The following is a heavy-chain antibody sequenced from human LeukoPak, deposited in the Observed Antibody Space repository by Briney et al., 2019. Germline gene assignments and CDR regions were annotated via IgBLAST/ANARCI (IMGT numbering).Heavy chain of an antibody. CDR2: IWYDGSKT. CDR1: GFTFSKYG. J-gene: IGHJ4*02. Sequence: GGSLRLSCAASGFTFSKYGMHWVRQAPGKGLEWVAVIWYDGSKTYYADSVSGRFTISRDNSKNTVYLQMNSLRDEDTAVYYCAKDRDPRWLAPHDYWGQGTLVTVSS. D-gene: IGHD6-19*01. V-gene: IGHV3-33*06. CDR3: AKDRDPRWLAPHDY.